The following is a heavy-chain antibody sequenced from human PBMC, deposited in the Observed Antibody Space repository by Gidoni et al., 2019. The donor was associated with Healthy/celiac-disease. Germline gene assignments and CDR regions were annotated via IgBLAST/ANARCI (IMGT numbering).Heavy chain of an antibody. CDR1: GFPFSSYG. CDR2: IWYDGSNK. J-gene: IGHJ4*02. V-gene: IGHV3-33*01. CDR3: AREEYPMGAFDY. Sequence: QVQLVESGGGVVQPGRSLRLSCAASGFPFSSYGMHWVRQAPGKGLEWVSVIWYDGSNKYYADSVKGRFTISRDNSKNTLYLQMNSLGAEDTAVYYCAREEYPMGAFDYWGQGALVTVSS.